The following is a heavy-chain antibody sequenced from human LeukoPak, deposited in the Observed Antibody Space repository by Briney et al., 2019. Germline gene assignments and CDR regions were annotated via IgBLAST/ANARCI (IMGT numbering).Heavy chain of an antibody. CDR1: GDSIRNYY. D-gene: IGHD5-12*01. V-gene: IGHV4-59*01. Sequence: SETLSLTCTVSGDSIRNYYWSWIRQPPGKGLEWIGYISYNGNTNHNPSLKSRVAISVDTSKNQFSLTLTSVTAADTAVYYCARDGYSGNDGLWGQGTLVTVSS. CDR3: ARDGYSGNDGL. CDR2: ISYNGNT. J-gene: IGHJ4*02.